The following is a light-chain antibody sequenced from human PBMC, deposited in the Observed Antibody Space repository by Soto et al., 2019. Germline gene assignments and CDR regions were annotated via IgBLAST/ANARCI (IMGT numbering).Light chain of an antibody. Sequence: QSALTQSPSASGSPGQSVAISCTGSSSDVGGYNYVSWYQQHPGKAPKLMIYEVTKRPSGVPDRFSGSKSGNTASLTVSGLQVEDEADYYCTSYAGSNTFVVYGGGTKLTVL. V-gene: IGLV2-8*01. J-gene: IGLJ3*02. CDR3: TSYAGSNTFVV. CDR2: EVT. CDR1: SSDVGGYNY.